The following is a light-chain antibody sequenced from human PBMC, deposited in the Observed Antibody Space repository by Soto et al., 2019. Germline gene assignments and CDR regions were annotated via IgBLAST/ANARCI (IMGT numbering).Light chain of an antibody. Sequence: EIVMTQSPGTLSVSPGERVTLSCRAGQSVSNKLAWYQQKLGQAPRLLIYRASTRATGIPARFSGSGSGTEFTLTISSLQSEDFAVYYCQQYNNWPPITFGQGTRLEIK. CDR2: RAS. J-gene: IGKJ5*01. V-gene: IGKV3-15*01. CDR3: QQYNNWPPIT. CDR1: QSVSNK.